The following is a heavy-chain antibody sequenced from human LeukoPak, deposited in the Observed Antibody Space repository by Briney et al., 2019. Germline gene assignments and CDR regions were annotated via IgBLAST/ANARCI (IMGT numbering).Heavy chain of an antibody. V-gene: IGHV4-34*01. Sequence: SETLSLTCAVYGGSFSGYYWSWTRQPPGKGLEWIGEINHSGSTNYNPSLKSRVTISVDTSKNQFSLKLSSVTAADTAVYYCARVSTVGYYFDYWGQGTLVTVSS. J-gene: IGHJ4*02. D-gene: IGHD2-2*03. CDR2: INHSGST. CDR1: GGSFSGYY. CDR3: ARVSTVGYYFDY.